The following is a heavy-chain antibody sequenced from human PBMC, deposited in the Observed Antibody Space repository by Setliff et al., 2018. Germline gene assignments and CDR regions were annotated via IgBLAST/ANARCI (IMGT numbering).Heavy chain of an antibody. J-gene: IGHJ4*02. CDR2: MYYSGAT. CDR1: GGSVRGYY. V-gene: IGHV4-59*08. CDR3: ARLPPLHTPMALPFDY. Sequence: PSETLSLTCTVSGGSVRGYYWSWIRQPPGKGLEWIGYMYYSGATNYNPSLKSRVTISVDTSKNKFSLELRSVTAADTAVYYCARLPPLHTPMALPFDYWGQGILVTVSS. D-gene: IGHD5-18*01.